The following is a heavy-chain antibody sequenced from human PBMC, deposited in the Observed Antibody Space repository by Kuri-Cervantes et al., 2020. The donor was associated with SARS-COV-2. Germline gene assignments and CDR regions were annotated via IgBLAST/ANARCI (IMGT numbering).Heavy chain of an antibody. J-gene: IGHJ4*02. CDR3: AKDHLGVHDF. V-gene: IGHV3-30*18. D-gene: IGHD2-8*01. CDR2: ISYDGKKK. Sequence: GGSLRLSYAASGFNFSRTDMHWVRQAPGKGLEWVAVISYDGKKKKCIGSGKGRFTISRDNSQNIVYLRMTNLRSEDTAMYYCAKDHLGVHDFWGQGSLVTVSS. CDR1: GFNFSRTD.